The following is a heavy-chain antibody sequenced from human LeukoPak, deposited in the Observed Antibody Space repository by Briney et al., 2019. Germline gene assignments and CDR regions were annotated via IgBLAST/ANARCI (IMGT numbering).Heavy chain of an antibody. V-gene: IGHV3-30*02. D-gene: IGHD2-15*01. CDR2: IRYDGSNK. J-gene: IGHJ4*02. CDR3: ATRYCSVGICYLNY. Sequence: GGSLRLSCAAYGFTFSSYGMHWVRQAPGKGLEWVAVIRYDGSNKYYADSVKGRFTISRDNSKNTLYLQMNSLRAEDTAVYYCATRYCSVGICYLNYWGQGTLVTVSS. CDR1: GFTFSSYG.